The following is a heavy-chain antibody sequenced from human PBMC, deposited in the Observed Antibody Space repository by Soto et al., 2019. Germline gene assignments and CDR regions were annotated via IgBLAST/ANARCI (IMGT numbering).Heavy chain of an antibody. CDR2: VYHSGST. D-gene: IGHD1-7*01. CDR1: SGSISTSNW. J-gene: IGHJ4*02. V-gene: IGHV4-4*02. Sequence: QVQLQESGPGLVKPSGTLSLTCAVSSGSISTSNWWIWVRQPPGKEPEWIGEVYHSGSTNYNPSLNSRLTMSVDKSKNHFSLNLSSVTAADTAVYFCARQMTGTTAFDYWGQGTLVTVSS. CDR3: ARQMTGTTAFDY.